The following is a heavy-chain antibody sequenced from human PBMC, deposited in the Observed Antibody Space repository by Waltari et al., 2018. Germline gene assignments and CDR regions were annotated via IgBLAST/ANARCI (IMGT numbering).Heavy chain of an antibody. J-gene: IGHJ3*02. CDR2: FSSSSSTI. Sequence: EVQLVESGGGLVQPGGSLRLSCAASGFTFSSYSMNWVRQAPGKGLEWVSYFSSSSSTIYYAESVKGRFTISRDNAKNSLYLQMNSLRAEDTAVYYCARYCSGGSCYTDDAFDIWGQGTMVTVSS. CDR1: GFTFSSYS. D-gene: IGHD2-15*01. V-gene: IGHV3-48*01. CDR3: ARYCSGGSCYTDDAFDI.